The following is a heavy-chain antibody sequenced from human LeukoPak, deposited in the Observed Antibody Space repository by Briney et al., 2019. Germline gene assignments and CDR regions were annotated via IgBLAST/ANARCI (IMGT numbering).Heavy chain of an antibody. D-gene: IGHD6-13*01. V-gene: IGHV3-21*01. CDR2: ISSSSSYI. CDR1: GFTFSSYS. J-gene: IGHJ4*02. CDR3: ARERGYSSSWTDY. Sequence: GGSLGLSCAASGFTFSSYSMNWVRQAPGKGLEWVSSISSSSSYIYYADSVEGRFTISRDNAKNSLYLQMNSLRAEDTAVYYCARERGYSSSWTDYWGQGTLVTVSS.